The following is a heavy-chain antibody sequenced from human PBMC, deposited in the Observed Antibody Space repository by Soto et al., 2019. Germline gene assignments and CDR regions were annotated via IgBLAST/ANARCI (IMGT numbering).Heavy chain of an antibody. CDR2: IYHSGST. CDR3: AAGGGLPRYY. V-gene: IGHV4-30-2*01. CDR1: GGSISSGGYS. Sequence: QLQLQESGSGLVKPSQTLSLTCAVSGGSISSGGYSWSWIRQPPGKGLEWIGYIYHSGSTYYNPSRMIRVTISVDRSKNQFSLKLSSVTAADTAVYYCAAGGGLPRYYWGQGTLVTVSS. J-gene: IGHJ4*02. D-gene: IGHD5-12*01.